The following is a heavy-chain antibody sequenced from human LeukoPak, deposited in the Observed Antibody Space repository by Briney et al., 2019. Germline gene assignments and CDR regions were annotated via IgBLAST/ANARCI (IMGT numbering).Heavy chain of an antibody. J-gene: IGHJ4*02. CDR2: INPNSGGT. V-gene: IGHV1-2*02. CDR1: GYTFPSYG. CDR3: ARVPYYYDSSGYVDY. D-gene: IGHD3-22*01. Sequence: ASVKVSCKASGYTFPSYGISWVRQTPGQGLEWMGWINPNSGGTNYAQKFQGRVTMTRDTSTSTAYMELSRLRSDDTAVYYCARVPYYYDSSGYVDYWGQGTLVTVSS.